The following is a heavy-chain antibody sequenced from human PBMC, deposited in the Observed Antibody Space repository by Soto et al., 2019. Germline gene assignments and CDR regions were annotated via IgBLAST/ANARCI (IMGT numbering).Heavy chain of an antibody. CDR3: ARTYSYCTSTTCYTFLDS. V-gene: IGHV4-59*01. Sequence: SETLCLTCTVSGGSISSDYWSWIRQPPGKGLEWIGYIYYSGSTNYNPSLKSRVTISVDTSKNQFSLKLSSVTAADTAVYYCARTYSYCTSTTCYTFLDSWGQGTLVSVSS. CDR1: GGSISSDY. J-gene: IGHJ4*02. D-gene: IGHD2-2*02. CDR2: IYYSGST.